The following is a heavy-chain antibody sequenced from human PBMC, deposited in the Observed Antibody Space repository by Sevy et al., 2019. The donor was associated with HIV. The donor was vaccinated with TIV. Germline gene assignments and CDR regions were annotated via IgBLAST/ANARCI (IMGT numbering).Heavy chain of an antibody. J-gene: IGHJ4*02. Sequence: GGSLRLSCAASGFTISSYWMLWVRQAPGKGLEWVANINQDGSTKYYLDSVKGRFTISKDNAKNPVVLQMNSLTAEDTGVYFCVRAMASADSFWGQGTLVTVSS. CDR1: GFTISSYW. D-gene: IGHD3-10*01. CDR3: VRAMASADSF. V-gene: IGHV3-7*01. CDR2: INQDGSTK.